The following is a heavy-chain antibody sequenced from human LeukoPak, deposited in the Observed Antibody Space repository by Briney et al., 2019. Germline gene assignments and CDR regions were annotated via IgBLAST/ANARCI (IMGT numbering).Heavy chain of an antibody. V-gene: IGHV1-18*01. Sequence: GASVKVSCKASGYTFTSYGISWVRQASGQGLEWMGWISAYNGNTNYAQKLQGRVTMTTDTSTSTAYMELRSLRSDDTAVYYCARDYKVRGVIQLFDYWGQGTLVTVSS. CDR3: ARDYKVRGVIQLFDY. J-gene: IGHJ4*02. D-gene: IGHD3-10*01. CDR2: ISAYNGNT. CDR1: GYTFTSYG.